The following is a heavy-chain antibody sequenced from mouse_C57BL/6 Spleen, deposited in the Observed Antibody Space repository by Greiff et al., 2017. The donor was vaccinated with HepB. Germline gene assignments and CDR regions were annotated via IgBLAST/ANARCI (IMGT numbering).Heavy chain of an antibody. CDR2: IYPRDGST. J-gene: IGHJ2*01. V-gene: IGHV1-85*01. CDR3: GSGHYFDY. CDR1: GYTFTSYD. Sequence: VQLQQSGPELVKPGASVKLSCKASGYTFTSYDINWVKQRPGKGLEWIGWIYPRDGSTKYNEKFKGKATLTVDTSSSTAYMELHRLTSEDSAVYFCGSGHYFDYWGQGTTLTVSS.